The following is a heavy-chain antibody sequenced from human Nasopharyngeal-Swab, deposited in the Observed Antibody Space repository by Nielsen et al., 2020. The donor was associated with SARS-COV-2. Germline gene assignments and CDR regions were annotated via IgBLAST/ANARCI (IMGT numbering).Heavy chain of an antibody. J-gene: IGHJ4*02. V-gene: IGHV1-3*01. CDR3: SRDRPEVSY. CDR2: INPDNGNT. CDR1: GYTFINYA. Sequence: VSVKVSCKASGYTFINYAIHWVRQAPGQSLEYMGWINPDNGNTRYSHNFQGRVIITRDTSASTAYLELSSLRSEDTAIYYCSRDRPEVSYWGQGTLVTVSS.